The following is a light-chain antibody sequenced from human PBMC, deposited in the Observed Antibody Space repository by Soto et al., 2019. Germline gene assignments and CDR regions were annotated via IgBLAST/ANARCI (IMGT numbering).Light chain of an antibody. J-gene: IGLJ1*01. V-gene: IGLV3-21*02. CDR2: DNS. CDR3: QVWDTNSDLYV. Sequence: SYELTQPPSVSVAPGQTARITCGGKNIGSKSVYWYQQKPGQAPVLVVSDNSDRPSGIPERFSGSNSGNTATLTISSVEAGDEADFYCQVWDTNSDLYVFGPGTKVTVL. CDR1: NIGSKS.